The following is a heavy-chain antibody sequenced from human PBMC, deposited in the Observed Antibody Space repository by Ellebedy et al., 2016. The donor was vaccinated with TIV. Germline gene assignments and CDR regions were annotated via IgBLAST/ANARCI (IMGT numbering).Heavy chain of an antibody. V-gene: IGHV3-23*01. J-gene: IGHJ4*02. D-gene: IGHD3-10*01. CDR2: IYGDGSGT. Sequence: GESLKISCAASGFTFRIYSMGWVRQTPGKGLECVSAIYGDGSGTFYADSVKGRFTVSRDNSKNTLYLQMNSLRAEDTAVYYCASSRYHYYLGNTIFVYWGQGTLVTVAS. CDR3: ASSRYHYYLGNTIFVY. CDR1: GFTFRIYS.